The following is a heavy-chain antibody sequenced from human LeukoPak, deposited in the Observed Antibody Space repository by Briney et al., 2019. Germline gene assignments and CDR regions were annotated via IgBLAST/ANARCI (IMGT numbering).Heavy chain of an antibody. V-gene: IGHV4-4*07. CDR2: VSTTGSS. D-gene: IGHD3-16*01. J-gene: IGHJ5*02. CDR1: GGAISNYF. Sequence: TSETLSFTCTVSGGAISNYFWSWIRQPAGKGLEWIGRVSTTGSSNFNPSLKSRVIMSADTSRNQFSLKLHSVTAADSALYFCARDDLVWGGGSNWFDPWGQGVLVTVSS. CDR3: ARDDLVWGGGSNWFDP.